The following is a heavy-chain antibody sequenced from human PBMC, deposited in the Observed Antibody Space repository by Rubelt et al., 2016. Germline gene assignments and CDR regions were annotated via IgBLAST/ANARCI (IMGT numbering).Heavy chain of an antibody. Sequence: EVQLLESGGGLVQPGGSLRLSCAASGFTFSSYAMSWVRQAPGKGLEWVSAISGSGGSTYYADSVKGRFTISRDNSKNTLYLQMNSLRAEDTAVYYCAKDQERVGYSSSSVFDYWGQGTLVTVSS. CDR3: AKDQERVGYSSSSVFDY. J-gene: IGHJ4*02. V-gene: IGHV3-23*01. CDR1: GFTFSSYA. CDR2: ISGSGGST. D-gene: IGHD6-6*01.